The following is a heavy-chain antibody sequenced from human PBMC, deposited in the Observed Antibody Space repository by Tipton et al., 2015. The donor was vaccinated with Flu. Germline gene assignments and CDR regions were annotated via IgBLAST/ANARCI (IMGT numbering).Heavy chain of an antibody. J-gene: IGHJ5*02. V-gene: IGHV4-4*02. CDR3: ARQFDPLYGVIVMTRLDT. D-gene: IGHD2-8*01. CDR2: DYRDGTT. CDR1: RGTVSSSNW. Sequence: TLSLTCTVSRGTVSSSNWWSWVRQAPGKGPEWIGKDYRDGTTDFNPSLGSRVTLAIDKSTNQFSLRMHSVTNADTAVYYFARQFDPLYGVIVMTRLDTWGQGIRVTVSS.